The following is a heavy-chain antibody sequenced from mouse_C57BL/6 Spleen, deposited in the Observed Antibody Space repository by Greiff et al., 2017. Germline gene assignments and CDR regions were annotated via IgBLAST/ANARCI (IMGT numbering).Heavy chain of an antibody. Sequence: QVQLKQPGAELVKPGASVKLSCKASGYTFTSYWMHWVKQRPGRGLEWIGRIDPNSGGTKYNEKFKSKATLTVDKPSSAASMQLSSLTSEDSAVYYCARDYDYHFDYWGQGTTLTVSS. CDR2: IDPNSGGT. J-gene: IGHJ2*01. D-gene: IGHD2-4*01. CDR1: GYTFTSYW. CDR3: ARDYDYHFDY. V-gene: IGHV1-72*01.